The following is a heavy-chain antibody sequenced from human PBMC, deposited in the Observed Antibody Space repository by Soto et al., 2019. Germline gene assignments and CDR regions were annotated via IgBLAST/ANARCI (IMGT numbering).Heavy chain of an antibody. CDR1: GFTFSSYG. CDR2: IWYDGSNK. J-gene: IGHJ6*02. CDR3: ARDPRGNYVAKIRSYYYGMDV. D-gene: IGHD3-16*01. V-gene: IGHV3-33*01. Sequence: PGGSLRLSCAASGFTFSSYGMHWVRQAPGKGLEWVAVIWYDGSNKYYADSVKGRFTISRDNSKNTLYLQMNSLRAEDTAVYYCARDPRGNYVAKIRSYYYGMDVWGQGTTVTVYS.